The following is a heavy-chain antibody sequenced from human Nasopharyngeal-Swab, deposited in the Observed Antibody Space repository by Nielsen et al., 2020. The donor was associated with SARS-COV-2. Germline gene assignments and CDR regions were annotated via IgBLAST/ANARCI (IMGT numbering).Heavy chain of an antibody. J-gene: IGHJ4*02. CDR3: ARRGQLWSPDGLGY. Sequence: SQTLSLTSAVYGGSLSGNYWSWIRQPPGKGLEWIGEINHSVSTNYNPSLKRRVTISVDTSKNQFSLKLSSVTAADTAVYYCARRGQLWSPDGLGYWGQGTLVTVSS. D-gene: IGHD5-18*01. CDR2: INHSVST. CDR1: GGSLSGNY. V-gene: IGHV4-34*01.